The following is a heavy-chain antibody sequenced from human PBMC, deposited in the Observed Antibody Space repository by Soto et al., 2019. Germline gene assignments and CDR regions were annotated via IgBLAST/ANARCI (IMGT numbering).Heavy chain of an antibody. CDR3: AKAYCSGGSCYWFDP. CDR1: GFNFSSYA. V-gene: IGHV3-30*04. Sequence: SLRLSCAASGFNFSSYAMHWVRQAPGKGLEWVAVISYDGGKKYYADSVKGRFTISRDNSQNTLYVEMTSLSAEDTAVYYCAKAYCSGGSCYWFDPWGQGTLVTVSS. J-gene: IGHJ5*02. D-gene: IGHD2-15*01. CDR2: ISYDGGKK.